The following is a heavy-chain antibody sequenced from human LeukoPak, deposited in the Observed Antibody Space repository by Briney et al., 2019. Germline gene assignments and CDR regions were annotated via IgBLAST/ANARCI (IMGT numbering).Heavy chain of an antibody. Sequence: ASVKVSCKASGYTFTGYYMHWVRQAPGQGLEWMGWINPNSGGTNYAQKFQGRVTMTRDTSISTAYMELSRLRSDDTAVYYCARERGAMVYATAYNWFDPWGQGTLVTVSS. V-gene: IGHV1-2*02. CDR3: ARERGAMVYATAYNWFDP. J-gene: IGHJ5*02. CDR2: INPNSGGT. D-gene: IGHD2-8*01. CDR1: GYTFTGYY.